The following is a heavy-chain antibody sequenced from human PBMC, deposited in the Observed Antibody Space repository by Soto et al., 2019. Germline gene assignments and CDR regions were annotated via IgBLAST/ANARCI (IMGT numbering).Heavy chain of an antibody. CDR1: GFTFDDYA. CDR3: AKDYTGSYYFYFFDY. V-gene: IGHV3-9*01. CDR2: ISWNSGSI. D-gene: IGHD1-26*01. Sequence: GGSLRLSCAASGFTFDDYAMHWVRQAPGKGLEWVSGISWNSGSIAYADSVKGRFTISRDNAKNSLYLQMNSLRAEDTALYYCAKDYTGSYYFYFFDYWGLGALVTVSS. J-gene: IGHJ4*02.